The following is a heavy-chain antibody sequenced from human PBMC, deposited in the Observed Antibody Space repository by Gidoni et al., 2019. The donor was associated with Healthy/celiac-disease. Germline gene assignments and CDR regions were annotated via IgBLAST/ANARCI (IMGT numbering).Heavy chain of an antibody. CDR3: ARDEDVFDI. CDR2: IYTSGST. Sequence: QVQLQASGPGLVKPSQTLSLTCPVSGGSISSGSYYWSWSRQPAGKGLEWIGRIYTSGSTNYNPSLKSRVTISVDTSKNQFSLKLSAVTAADTAVYYCARDEDVFDIWGQGTMVTVSS. J-gene: IGHJ3*02. V-gene: IGHV4-61*02. CDR1: GGSISSGSYY.